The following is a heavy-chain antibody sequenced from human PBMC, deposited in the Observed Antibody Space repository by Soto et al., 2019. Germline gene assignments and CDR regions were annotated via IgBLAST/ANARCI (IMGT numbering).Heavy chain of an antibody. Sequence: QVQLQQWGAGLLKPSETLSLTCAVYGGSFSGYYWSWIRQPPGKGLEWIGEINHSGSTNYNPSLRSRRTISVDTSKNQFSLKLSSVTAADTAVYYCARGRTVLLWFGESRQTWFDPWGQGTLVTVSS. CDR1: GGSFSGYY. CDR3: ARGRTVLLWFGESRQTWFDP. CDR2: INHSGST. V-gene: IGHV4-34*01. D-gene: IGHD3-10*01. J-gene: IGHJ5*02.